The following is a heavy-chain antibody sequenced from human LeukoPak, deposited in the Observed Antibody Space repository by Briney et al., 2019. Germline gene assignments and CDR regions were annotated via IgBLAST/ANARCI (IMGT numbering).Heavy chain of an antibody. CDR1: GYTFTSYY. J-gene: IGHJ4*02. V-gene: IGHV1-46*01. Sequence: ASVKVSCKASGYTFTSYYMHWVRQAPGQGLEWMGIINPSGGSTSYAQKFQGRVTMTRDTSTSTVYMELSSLRSEDTAVYYCARDRRYTVSTPPDLGVFDYWGQGTLVTVSS. CDR2: INPSGGST. D-gene: IGHD4-11*01. CDR3: ARDRRYTVSTPPDLGVFDY.